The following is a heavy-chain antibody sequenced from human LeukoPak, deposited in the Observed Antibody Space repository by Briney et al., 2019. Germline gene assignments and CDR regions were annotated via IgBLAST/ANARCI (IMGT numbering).Heavy chain of an antibody. CDR3: ARENSSGWYRGLVDY. CDR2: IYYSGST. D-gene: IGHD6-19*01. J-gene: IGHJ4*02. CDR1: GGSISGYY. Sequence: SETLSLTCTVSGGSISGYYWSWIRQPPGKGLEWIGYIYYSGSTNYNPSLKSRVTISVDTSKNQFSLKLSSVTAADTAVYYCARENSSGWYRGLVDYWGQGTLVTVSS. V-gene: IGHV4-59*01.